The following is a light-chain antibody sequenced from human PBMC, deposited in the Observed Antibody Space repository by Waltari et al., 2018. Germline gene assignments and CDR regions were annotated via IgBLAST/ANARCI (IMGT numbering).Light chain of an antibody. V-gene: IGLV2-8*01. CDR1: SRDIGGRNF. J-gene: IGLJ3*02. CDR2: DVN. Sequence: QSALTQPPSASGSPGQSVTISSTGTSRDIGGRNFFSWYQQPPGKAPRFWIYDVNKRPSGGSDRFAGSKSGNPASLTVSGLQPDDEATYYCSAFAGSNNFGVFGGGTKLTVL. CDR3: SAFAGSNNFGV.